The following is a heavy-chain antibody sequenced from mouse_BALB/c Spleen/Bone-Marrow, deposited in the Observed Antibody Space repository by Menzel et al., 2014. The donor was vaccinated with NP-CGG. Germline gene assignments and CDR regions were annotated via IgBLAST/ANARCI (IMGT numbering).Heavy chain of an antibody. CDR2: IDPENGDT. CDR3: AFYYYGSSLFAY. D-gene: IGHD1-1*01. V-gene: IGHV14-4*02. Sequence: EAQVVESGAELVRSGASVKLSCTASGFNIKDYYMHWVKQRPEQGLEWIGWIDPENGDTEYDPKFQGKATITADTSSNTAYLQLSSLTSEDTAVYYCAFYYYGSSLFAYWGQGTLVTVSA. J-gene: IGHJ3*01. CDR1: GFNIKDYY.